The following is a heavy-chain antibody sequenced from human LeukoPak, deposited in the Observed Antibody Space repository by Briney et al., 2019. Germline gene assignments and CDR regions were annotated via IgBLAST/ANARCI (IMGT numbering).Heavy chain of an antibody. J-gene: IGHJ4*02. CDR3: ARATTNWSGTLHFDY. D-gene: IGHD1-1*01. Sequence: GGSLRLSCAASGFTFSSYEMNWVRQAPGKGLEWVSYISSSGSTIYYADSVKGRFTISRDNAKNSLYLQMNSLRAEDTAVYYCARATTNWSGTLHFDYWGQGTLVTVSS. CDR1: GFTFSSYE. CDR2: ISSSGSTI. V-gene: IGHV3-48*03.